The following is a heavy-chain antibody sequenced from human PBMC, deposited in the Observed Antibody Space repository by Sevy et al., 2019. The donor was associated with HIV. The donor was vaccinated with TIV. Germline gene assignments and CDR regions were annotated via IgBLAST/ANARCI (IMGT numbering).Heavy chain of an antibody. Sequence: GGSLRLSCAASGFTFSIIYMNWVRQSPGKGLEWVGRMKSKTDGGTTDYAAPVKDRFTMSRDDSKNTLYLQMNSLKADDTAVYYCTTVGFTNWGSEAFDIWCQGTMVTVSS. V-gene: IGHV3-15*01. J-gene: IGHJ3*02. CDR3: TTVGFTNWGSEAFDI. D-gene: IGHD3-16*01. CDR1: GFTFSIIY. CDR2: MKSKTDGGTT.